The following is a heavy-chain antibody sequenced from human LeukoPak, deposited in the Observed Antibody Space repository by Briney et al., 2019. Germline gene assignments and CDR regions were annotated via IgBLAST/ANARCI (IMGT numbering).Heavy chain of an antibody. CDR1: GFTFSGYP. J-gene: IGHJ6*02. Sequence: PGKSLRLSCAASGFTFSGYPIHWVRQAPGKGLEWVAVVTYDGSGKWYADAVKGRFTISRDNSKNTLYLQMNSLRTEDTAVYYCAKDHVIMVRGGYFSMDVWGQGTTVIVSS. CDR2: VTYDGSGK. CDR3: AKDHVIMVRGGYFSMDV. V-gene: IGHV3-30*04. D-gene: IGHD3-10*01.